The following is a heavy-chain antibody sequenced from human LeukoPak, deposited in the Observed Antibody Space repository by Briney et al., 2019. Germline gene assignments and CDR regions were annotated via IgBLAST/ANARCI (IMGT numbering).Heavy chain of an antibody. CDR2: IKPNSGGT. Sequence: GASVKVSCKASGYTFTGYYMHWVRQAPGQGLEWMGRIKPNSGGTNYAQKFQGRVTMTRDTSISTAYMELSRLRSDDTAVYYCARDPLSYCTNGVCYSFDYWGQGTLVTVSS. D-gene: IGHD2-8*01. J-gene: IGHJ4*02. CDR1: GYTFTGYY. CDR3: ARDPLSYCTNGVCYSFDY. V-gene: IGHV1-2*06.